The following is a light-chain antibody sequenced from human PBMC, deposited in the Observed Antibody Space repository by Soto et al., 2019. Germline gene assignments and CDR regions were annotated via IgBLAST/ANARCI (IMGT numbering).Light chain of an antibody. CDR1: RTVSSNY. CDR3: QQYGSSPLT. Sequence: IVWTQSPVTVSLSPGERATLSCRASRTVSSNYLAWYQQKPGQAPRFLIYGASSRATGIPDRFSGSGSGTDFTLTISRLEPEDFAVYYCQQYGSSPLTFGGGTKVDIK. V-gene: IGKV3-20*01. J-gene: IGKJ4*01. CDR2: GAS.